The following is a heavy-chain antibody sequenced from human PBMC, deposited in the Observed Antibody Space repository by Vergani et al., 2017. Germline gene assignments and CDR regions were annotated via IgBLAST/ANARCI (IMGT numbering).Heavy chain of an antibody. CDR3: ARGWYYDSIAYWAY. CDR2: INPSGGHT. D-gene: IGHD3-22*01. J-gene: IGHJ4*02. Sequence: QVQVVQSGAEVKKSGASVKVSCKTSGYTFSNYYMHWVRQAPGQGLEWIGIINPSGGHTNYAQKFQGRATMTRDTSTSTVYMELSSLRSEDTAIYYCARGWYYDSIAYWAYWGQGTLVTVSS. V-gene: IGHV1-46*03. CDR1: GYTFSNYY.